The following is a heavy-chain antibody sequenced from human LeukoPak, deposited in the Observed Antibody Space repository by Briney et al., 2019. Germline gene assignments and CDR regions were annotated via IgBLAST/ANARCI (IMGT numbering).Heavy chain of an antibody. CDR1: GGSISSSSYY. CDR3: ARTAVAGILSWFDP. CDR2: IYYSGST. Sequence: SETLSLTCTVSGGSISSSSYYWGWIRQPPGKGLEWIGSIYYSGSTYYNPSLKSRVTISVDTSKNQFSLKLSSVTAADTAVYYCARTAVAGILSWFDPWGQGTLVTVSS. D-gene: IGHD6-19*01. V-gene: IGHV4-39*01. J-gene: IGHJ5*02.